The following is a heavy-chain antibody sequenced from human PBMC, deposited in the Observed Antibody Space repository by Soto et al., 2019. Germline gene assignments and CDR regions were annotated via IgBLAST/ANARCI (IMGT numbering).Heavy chain of an antibody. V-gene: IGHV3-64*01. CDR3: VSRVSGNYDY. CDR1: GFTFSSYD. D-gene: IGHD1-7*01. Sequence: EVQLAESGGGMVQPGGSLRLSCVASGFTFSSYDMHWVRQAPGKGLEYVSSISSNGGTTYYGNSVKGRFTIYRDNSKNTLYLQMGSLRAEDMAVYYCVSRVSGNYDYWGQGPLVTVSS. J-gene: IGHJ4*02. CDR2: ISSNGGTT.